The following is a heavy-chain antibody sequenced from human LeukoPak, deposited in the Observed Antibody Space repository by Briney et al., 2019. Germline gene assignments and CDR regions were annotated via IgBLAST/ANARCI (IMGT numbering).Heavy chain of an antibody. J-gene: IGHJ4*02. V-gene: IGHV3-30*18. D-gene: IGHD2-2*01. Sequence: GSLRLSCAASGFTFSSYGMHWVRQAPGKGLEWVTVISYDGHTNYLDSVKGRFTISRDNSKNTLYLQMNGLRDEDTAVYYCAKERGSTTHFDFWGQGTLVTVSS. CDR2: ISYDGHT. CDR1: GFTFSSYG. CDR3: AKERGSTTHFDF.